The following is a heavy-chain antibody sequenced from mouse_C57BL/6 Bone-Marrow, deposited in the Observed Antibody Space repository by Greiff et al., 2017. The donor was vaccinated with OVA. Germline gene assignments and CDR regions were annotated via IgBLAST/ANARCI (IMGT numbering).Heavy chain of an antibody. CDR2: ISNGGGST. D-gene: IGHD1-1*01. Sequence: VQLKESGGGLVQPGGSLKLSCAASGFTFSDYYMYWVRQTPEKRLEWVAYISNGGGSTYYPDTVKGRFTISRDNAKNTLYLQMSRLKSEDTAMYYCARPHDYYGSSYFDYWGQGTTLTVSS. CDR1: GFTFSDYY. V-gene: IGHV5-12*01. J-gene: IGHJ2*01. CDR3: ARPHDYYGSSYFDY.